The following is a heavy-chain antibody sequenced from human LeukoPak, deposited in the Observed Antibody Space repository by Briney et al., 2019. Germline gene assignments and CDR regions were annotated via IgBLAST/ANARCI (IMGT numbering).Heavy chain of an antibody. CDR3: VKDPRDTYGTNWFVS. CDR1: GFSFGNYA. J-gene: IGHJ5*01. Sequence: PGGSLRLSCVASGFSFGNYAMSWVRQAPGKGLQWVSQISGTGGATWYAGFARDRFTISRDNSKKTLYLQMSGLRVEDTAMYYCVKDPRDTYGTNWFVSWGQGTLLFVSS. D-gene: IGHD2-21*01. V-gene: IGHV3-23*01. CDR2: ISGTGGAT.